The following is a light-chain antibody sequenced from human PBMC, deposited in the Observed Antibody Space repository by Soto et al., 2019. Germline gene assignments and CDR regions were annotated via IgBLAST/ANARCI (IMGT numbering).Light chain of an antibody. CDR1: SGHSSYI. Sequence: QLVLTQSSSGSASLGSSVKLTYTLSSGHSSYIIAWHQQQPGKAPRYLMKLEGSGSYNKGSGVPDRFSGSSSGADRYLTISNLQSEDEADYYCETWGSNTHVFGTGTKVTVL. J-gene: IGLJ1*01. CDR2: LEGSGSY. V-gene: IGLV4-60*03. CDR3: ETWGSNTHV.